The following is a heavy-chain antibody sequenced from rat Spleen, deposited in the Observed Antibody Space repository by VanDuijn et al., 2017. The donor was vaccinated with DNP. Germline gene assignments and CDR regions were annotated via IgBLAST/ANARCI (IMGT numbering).Heavy chain of an antibody. D-gene: IGHD1-11*01. CDR2: IQKDSSTI. CDR1: GFNFNDYW. J-gene: IGHJ2*01. V-gene: IGHV4-2*01. Sequence: EVKLVESGGGLVQPGRSLKLSCAASGFNFNDYWMGWVRQAPGKGLEWIGQIQKDSSTINYTPSLKDKFTISRDNAQNTLYLQMNKLGSEDTATYYCAKGPNYGGYSDYFDYWGQGVMVTVSS. CDR3: AKGPNYGGYSDYFDY.